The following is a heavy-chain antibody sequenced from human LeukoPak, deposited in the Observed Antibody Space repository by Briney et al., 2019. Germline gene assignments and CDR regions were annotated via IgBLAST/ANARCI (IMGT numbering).Heavy chain of an antibody. CDR2: IKQDGSEK. J-gene: IGHJ4*02. V-gene: IGHV3-7*01. CDR1: GFTFSSYW. D-gene: IGHD6-13*01. CDR3: ARSYSSSWYVY. Sequence: GGSLRLSCAASGFTFSSYWMSWVRQAPGKGLEWVANIKQDGSEKYYVDSVEGRFTISRDNAKNSLHLQMNSLRAEDTAVYYCARSYSSSWYVYWGQGTLVTVSS.